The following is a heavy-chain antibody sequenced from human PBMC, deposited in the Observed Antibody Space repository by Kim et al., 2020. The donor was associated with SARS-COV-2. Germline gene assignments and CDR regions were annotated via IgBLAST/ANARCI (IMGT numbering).Heavy chain of an antibody. CDR3: VHRALGSCSGGRCSFPNYFYY. V-gene: IGHV2-5*02. J-gene: IGHJ4*02. CDR1: GFSLSTSGVG. D-gene: IGHD2-15*01. Sequence: SGPTLVNPTQTLTLTCTFSGFSLSTSGVGVGWIRQPPGKALEWLTLIYWDDDKRFSPSLKSRLTITKDTSKNQVVLTMTNMDPADTATYYCVHRALGSCSGGRCSFPNYFYYWGQGALVTVSS. CDR2: IYWDDDK.